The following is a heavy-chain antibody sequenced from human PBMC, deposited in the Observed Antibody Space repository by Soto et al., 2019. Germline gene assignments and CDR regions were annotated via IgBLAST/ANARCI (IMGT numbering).Heavy chain of an antibody. D-gene: IGHD1-26*01. V-gene: IGHV3-9*01. Sequence: GGSLRLSCAASGFTFDDYAMRWVRQAPGKGLEWVSGISWNSGSIGYADSVKGRFTISRDNAKNSLYLQMNSLRAEDTALYYCAKDIIAGPTTGWFDPWGQGTLVTVSS. CDR2: ISWNSGSI. J-gene: IGHJ5*02. CDR1: GFTFDDYA. CDR3: AKDIIAGPTTGWFDP.